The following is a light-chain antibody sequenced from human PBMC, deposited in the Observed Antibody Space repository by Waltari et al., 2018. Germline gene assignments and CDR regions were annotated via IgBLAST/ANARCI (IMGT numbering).Light chain of an antibody. CDR2: GAS. Sequence: PGERVTLSCRASQSVSSSYLTWNQQKPGQAPRLLISGASTRATSIPARFSGSGSGTDFTLTISSLQPEDFAVYYCQQDYNLPPLTFGGGTKVEIK. J-gene: IGKJ4*01. CDR3: QQDYNLPPLT. CDR1: QSVSSSY. V-gene: IGKV3D-7*01.